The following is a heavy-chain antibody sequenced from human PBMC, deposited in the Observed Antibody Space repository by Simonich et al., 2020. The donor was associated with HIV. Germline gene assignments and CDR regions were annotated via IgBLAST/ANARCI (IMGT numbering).Heavy chain of an antibody. CDR1: RFTFSYYG. Sequence: QVQLVESGGGVVQPGRSLRLSCAASRFTFSYYGMNWVRQAPGKGLGWVAVRWPDGSNIYYGDSVKGRFTISRDNSNNTLYLQMNSLRAEDTAVYYCARGLHINSWYWYFDLWGRGTLVTVSS. D-gene: IGHD6-13*01. J-gene: IGHJ2*01. V-gene: IGHV3-33*01. CDR2: RWPDGSNI. CDR3: ARGLHINSWYWYFDL.